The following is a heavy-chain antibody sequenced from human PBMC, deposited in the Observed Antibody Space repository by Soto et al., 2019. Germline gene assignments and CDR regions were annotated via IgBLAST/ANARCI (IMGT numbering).Heavy chain of an antibody. CDR2: IIPILGIA. CDR1: GYTFTSYG. V-gene: IGHV1-69*04. J-gene: IGHJ6*02. Sequence: SVKVSCKASGYTFTSYGISWVRQAPGQGLEWMGRIIPILGIANYAQKFQGRVTITADKSTSTAYMELSSLRSEDTAVYYCARDLAGYCSGGSCSYYYYYGMDVWGQGTTVTVSS. D-gene: IGHD2-15*01. CDR3: ARDLAGYCSGGSCSYYYYYGMDV.